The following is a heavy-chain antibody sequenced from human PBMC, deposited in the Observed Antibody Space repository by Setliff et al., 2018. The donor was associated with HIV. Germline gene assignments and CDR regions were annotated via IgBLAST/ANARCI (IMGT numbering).Heavy chain of an antibody. Sequence: GGSLSLSCAASGFTFSTYWMHWVSQAPGKGLGWVPRIKTYGSSTSYADSVKGRLTISRDNAKNTLFLQMNSLKSEDTAVYYCATAQYNYTDSGCYSFDSWGQGALVTVSS. D-gene: IGHD3-22*01. CDR3: ATAQYNYTDSGCYSFDS. J-gene: IGHJ4*02. CDR1: GFTFSTYW. CDR2: IKTYGSST. V-gene: IGHV3-74*01.